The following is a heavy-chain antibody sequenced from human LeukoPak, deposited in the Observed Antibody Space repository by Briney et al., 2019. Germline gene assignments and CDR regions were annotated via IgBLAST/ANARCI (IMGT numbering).Heavy chain of an antibody. CDR1: GGSISSSSYY. Sequence: SETLSLTCTVSGGSISSSSYYWGWIRQTPGKGLEWIGSIYYSGSTYYNPSLKSRVTISVDTSKNQFSLKLSSVTAADTAVYYCARGRITMVRGVIIYPGAGDYWGQGTLVTVSS. CDR3: ARGRITMVRGVIIYPGAGDY. CDR2: IYYSGST. V-gene: IGHV4-39*07. J-gene: IGHJ4*02. D-gene: IGHD3-10*01.